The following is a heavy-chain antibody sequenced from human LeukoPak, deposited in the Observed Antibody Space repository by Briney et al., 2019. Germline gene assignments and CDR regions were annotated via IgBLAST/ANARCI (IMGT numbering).Heavy chain of an antibody. J-gene: IGHJ3*02. V-gene: IGHV4-59*08. CDR3: ETPRSYSGSPDAFDI. CDR1: GGSISSYC. CDR2: MDYSVMT. Sequence: PSDTLSLTCTVSGGSISSYCWNWIQQPPGKGLDWIGYMDYSVMTNYYPSLKIRVNMSVDTSKNQLSLNLNSVTAADTAVYYCETPRSYSGSPDAFDIWGQGTMVTVSS. D-gene: IGHD1-26*01.